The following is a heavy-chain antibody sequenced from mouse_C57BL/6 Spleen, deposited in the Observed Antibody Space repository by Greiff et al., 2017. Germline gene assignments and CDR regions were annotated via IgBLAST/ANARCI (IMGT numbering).Heavy chain of an antibody. D-gene: IGHD3-2*02. CDR1: GYAFSSYW. CDR2: IYPGDGDT. V-gene: IGHV1-80*01. J-gene: IGHJ2*01. CDR3: ARRGTAQATLDY. Sequence: VKLQQSGAELVKPGASVKISCKASGYAFSSYWMNWVKQRPGKGLEWIGQIYPGDGDTNYNGKFKGKATLTADKSSSTAYMQLSSLTSEDSAVYFCARRGTAQATLDYWGQGTTLTVSS.